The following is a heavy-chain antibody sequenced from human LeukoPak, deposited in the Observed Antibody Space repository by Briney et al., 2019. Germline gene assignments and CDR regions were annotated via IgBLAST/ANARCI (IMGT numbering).Heavy chain of an antibody. Sequence: SETLSLTCTVSGGSFNSSTYYWGWIRQPPGKGLEWIGSIYYSGNTYNNPSLKSRVTISVDTSKNQFSLKLSSVTAADTAIYYCARDAKYYFGSRTYFFFEYWGQGTLLTVSS. D-gene: IGHD3-10*01. CDR1: GGSFNSSTYY. J-gene: IGHJ4*02. V-gene: IGHV4-39*07. CDR3: ARDAKYYFGSRTYFFFEY. CDR2: IYYSGNT.